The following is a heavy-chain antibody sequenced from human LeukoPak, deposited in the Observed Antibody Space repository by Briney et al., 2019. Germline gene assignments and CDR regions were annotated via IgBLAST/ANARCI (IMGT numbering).Heavy chain of an antibody. CDR1: GYTFTGYY. CDR3: ARTGGYSYGYDD. CDR2: INPNSGGT. D-gene: IGHD5-18*01. V-gene: IGHV1-2*06. Sequence: ASVKVSCKASGYTFTGYYMHWVRRAPGQGLEWMGRINPNSGGTNYAQKFQGRVTMTRDTSISTAYMELSRLRSDDTAVYYCARTGGYSYGYDDWGQGTLVTVSS. J-gene: IGHJ4*02.